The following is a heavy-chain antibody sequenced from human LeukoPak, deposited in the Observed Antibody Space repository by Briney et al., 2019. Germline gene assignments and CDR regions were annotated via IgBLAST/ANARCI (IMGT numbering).Heavy chain of an antibody. V-gene: IGHV3-23*01. CDR3: AKGSLGSWYYFDY. D-gene: IGHD6-13*01. CDR2: FSRSGPDT. J-gene: IGHJ4*02. Sequence: GGSLRLSCAASGFTFSSYWMRWVRQAPGKGLEWVSTFSRSGPDTYYADSVKGRFTIFRDNSKNTLYLQMNSLRAEDTAVYYCAKGSLGSWYYFDYWGQGTLVTVSS. CDR1: GFTFSSYW.